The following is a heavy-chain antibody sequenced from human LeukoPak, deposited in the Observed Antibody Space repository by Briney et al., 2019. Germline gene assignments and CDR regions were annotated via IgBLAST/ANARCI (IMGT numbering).Heavy chain of an antibody. V-gene: IGHV3-7*01. Sequence: QAGGSLGLSCADSGFTFSSYWMSWVRQTPGKGLEWVANIKQDGSEKYYVDSVKGRFTISRDNAKNSLYLQMNSLRAEDTAVYYCARDRSDILTGYNDAFDIWGQGTMVTVSS. CDR2: IKQDGSEK. D-gene: IGHD3-9*01. J-gene: IGHJ3*02. CDR3: ARDRSDILTGYNDAFDI. CDR1: GFTFSSYW.